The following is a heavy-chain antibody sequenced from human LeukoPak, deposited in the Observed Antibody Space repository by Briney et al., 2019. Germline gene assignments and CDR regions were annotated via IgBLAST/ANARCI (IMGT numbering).Heavy chain of an antibody. CDR1: GFMFSKFA. CDR3: AKDYYGSGTPIQFDY. V-gene: IGHV3-23*01. Sequence: GGSLRLSCAASGFMFSKFAMSWVRQAPGKGLEWVSGIGASGGPTYHADSVRGRFTISRDNSKNTVYLQMNSLGVEDTAIYYCAKDYYGSGTPIQFDYWGQGTLVTVSS. J-gene: IGHJ4*02. D-gene: IGHD3-10*01. CDR2: IGASGGPT.